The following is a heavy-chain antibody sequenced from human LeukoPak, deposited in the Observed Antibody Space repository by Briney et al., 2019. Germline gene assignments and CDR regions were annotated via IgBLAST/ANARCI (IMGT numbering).Heavy chain of an antibody. J-gene: IGHJ3*02. D-gene: IGHD1-1*01. CDR2: IGTARDT. CDR1: GFTFSSYD. V-gene: IGHV3-13*01. CDR3: AREGGGTTGTTGAFDI. Sequence: GGSLRLSCAASGFTFSSYDMHWVRQATGKGLEWVSAIGTARDTYYPGSVKGRFTISRENAKNSLYLQMNSLRAGDTAVYYCAREGGGTTGTTGAFDIWGQGTMVTVSS.